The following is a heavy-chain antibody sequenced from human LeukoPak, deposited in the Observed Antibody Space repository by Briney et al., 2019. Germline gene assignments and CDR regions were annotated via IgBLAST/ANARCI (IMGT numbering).Heavy chain of an antibody. CDR1: GFTFSNYW. V-gene: IGHV3-7*01. CDR2: IKHDGSTK. Sequence: GRSLRPSCAAAGFTFSNYWMSWVRQAPGKGLEWVANIKHDGSTKYYVDSVKGRFTISRDNAKNSLSLQMSSLRAEDSSVYYCARDTARGDFDYWGQGTLVAVSS. D-gene: IGHD6-25*01. J-gene: IGHJ4*02. CDR3: ARDTARGDFDY.